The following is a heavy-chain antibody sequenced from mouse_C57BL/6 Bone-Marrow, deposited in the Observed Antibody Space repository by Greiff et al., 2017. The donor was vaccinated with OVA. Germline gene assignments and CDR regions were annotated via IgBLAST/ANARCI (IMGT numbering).Heavy chain of an antibody. J-gene: IGHJ1*03. D-gene: IGHD2-4*01. V-gene: IGHV5-16*01. CDR2: INYDGSST. CDR1: GFTFSDYY. Sequence: DVMVVESEGGLVQPGSSMKLSCTASGFTFSDYYMAWVRQVPEKGLEWVANINYDGSSTYYLDSLKSRFIISRDNAKNILYLQMSSLKSEDTATYYCAREVYYDYDGYFDVWGTGTTVTVSS. CDR3: AREVYYDYDGYFDV.